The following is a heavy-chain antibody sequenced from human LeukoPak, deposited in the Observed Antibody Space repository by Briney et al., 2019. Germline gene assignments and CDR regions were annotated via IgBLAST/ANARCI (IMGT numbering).Heavy chain of an antibody. CDR3: ARGPGYFDY. D-gene: IGHD2-2*01. Sequence: GGALRLSCAASGVTFSSYEMNWFVQALGRGLEWVSYISSSRSTIYYADSVKGRFTISRDNAKNSLYLQMNSLRAEDTAVYYCARGPGYFDYWGQGTLVTVSS. CDR2: ISSSRSTI. J-gene: IGHJ4*02. CDR1: GVTFSSYE. V-gene: IGHV3-48*03.